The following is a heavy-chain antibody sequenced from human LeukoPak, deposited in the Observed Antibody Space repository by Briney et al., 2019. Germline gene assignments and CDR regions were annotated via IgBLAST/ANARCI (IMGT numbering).Heavy chain of an antibody. J-gene: IGHJ6*03. Sequence: GGSLRLSCAASGFTVSSNYMSWVRQAPGKGLEWVSVIYSGGSTCYADSVKGRFTISRDNSKNTLYLQMNSLRAEDTAVYYCARIPNWYYYYMDVWGKGTTVTVSS. CDR3: ARIPNWYYYYMDV. D-gene: IGHD7-27*01. V-gene: IGHV3-53*01. CDR1: GFTVSSNY. CDR2: IYSGGST.